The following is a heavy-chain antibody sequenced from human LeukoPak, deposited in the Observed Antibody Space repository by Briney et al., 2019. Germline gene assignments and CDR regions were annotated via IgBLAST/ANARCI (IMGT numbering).Heavy chain of an antibody. Sequence: GGSLRLSCAASGFTFSSYAMSWVRQAPGKGLEWVSAISGSGGSTYYADSVKGRFTISRDNSKNTLYLQMNSLKTEDTAVYYCTTDGSPPYGDYSPYYYYGMDVWGQGTTVTVSS. CDR1: GFTFSSYA. CDR3: TTDGSPPYGDYSPYYYYGMDV. CDR2: ISGSGGST. J-gene: IGHJ6*02. V-gene: IGHV3-23*01. D-gene: IGHD4-17*01.